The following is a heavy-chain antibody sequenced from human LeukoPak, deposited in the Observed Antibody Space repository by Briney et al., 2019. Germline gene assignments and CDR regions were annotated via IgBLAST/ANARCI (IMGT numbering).Heavy chain of an antibody. D-gene: IGHD4-17*01. CDR1: GGSISSGGYY. CDR3: ASGDYEGYFDY. Sequence: SETLSLTCTVSGGSISSGGYYWSWIRQHPGKGLEWIGYIYYSGSTYYNPSLKSRVTISVDTSKNQFSLKLSSVTVADTAVYYCASGDYEGYFDYWGQGTLVTVSS. V-gene: IGHV4-31*03. J-gene: IGHJ4*02. CDR2: IYYSGST.